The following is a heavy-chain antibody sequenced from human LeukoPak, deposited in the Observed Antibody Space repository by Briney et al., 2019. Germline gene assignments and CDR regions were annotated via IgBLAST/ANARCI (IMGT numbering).Heavy chain of an antibody. CDR2: ISGSGGST. CDR1: GFIFSSYA. D-gene: IGHD5-12*01. CDR3: AKENVDRPYYYYMDV. V-gene: IGHV3-23*01. J-gene: IGHJ6*03. Sequence: GGTLRLSCAASGFIFSSYAMSWVRQAPGKGLEWVSAISGSGGSTYYADSVKGRFTISRDNSKNTLYLQMNSLRAEDTAVYYCAKENVDRPYYYYMDVWGKGTTVTVSS.